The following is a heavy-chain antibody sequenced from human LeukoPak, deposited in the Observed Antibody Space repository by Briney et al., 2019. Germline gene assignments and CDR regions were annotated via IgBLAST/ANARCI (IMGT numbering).Heavy chain of an antibody. CDR1: GDSISSSGYY. V-gene: IGHV4-39*07. CDR3: ARGDSSSWYARYRFDY. J-gene: IGHJ4*02. Sequence: SETLSLTCTVSGDSISSSGYYWGWIRQPPGKGLECIGSIDYSGTTYYNPSLKSRVTISVDTSKNQFSLKLSSVTAADTAVYYCARGDSSSWYARYRFDYWGQGTLVTVSS. CDR2: IDYSGTT. D-gene: IGHD6-13*01.